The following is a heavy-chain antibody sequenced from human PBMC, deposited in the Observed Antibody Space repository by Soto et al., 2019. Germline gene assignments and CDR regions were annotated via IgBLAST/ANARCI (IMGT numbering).Heavy chain of an antibody. CDR1: GGSISSGGYY. V-gene: IGHV4-31*03. J-gene: IGHJ6*02. CDR3: ARKRGATYYYYYGMDV. CDR2: IYYIGST. Sequence: QVQLQESGPGLVKPSQTLSLTCTVSGGSISSGGYYWSWIRQHPGKGLEWIGYIYYIGSTYYNPSLKSRVTISVDTSKNQFSLKLSSVTAADTAVYYCARKRGATYYYYYGMDVWGQGTTVTVSS.